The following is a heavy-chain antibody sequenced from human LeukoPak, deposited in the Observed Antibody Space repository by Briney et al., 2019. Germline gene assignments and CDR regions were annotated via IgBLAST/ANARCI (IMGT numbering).Heavy chain of an antibody. CDR1: GGSFSGYY. J-gene: IGHJ3*02. D-gene: IGHD6-13*01. Sequence: SETLSLTCAVYGGSFSGYYWSWIRQPPGKGLEWLGEINHSGSTHYNPSLKSRVTISVDTSKNQFSLKLSSVTAADTAVYYCAREPTLPGIVAAGRWAFDIWGQRPIVTVSS. V-gene: IGHV4-34*01. CDR3: AREPTLPGIVAAGRWAFDI. CDR2: INHSGST.